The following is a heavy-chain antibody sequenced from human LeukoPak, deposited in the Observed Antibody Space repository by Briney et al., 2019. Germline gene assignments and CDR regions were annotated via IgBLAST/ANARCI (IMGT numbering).Heavy chain of an antibody. Sequence: PSETLSLTCAVSGGSFSGYYWSWIRQPPGKGLEWIGEINHSGSTNYNPSLKSRVTISVDTSKNQFSLKLSSVAAADTGVYYCARGMAGDFYYYYYYMDVWGKGTTVTVSS. CDR1: GGSFSGYY. CDR3: ARGMAGDFYYYYYYMDV. CDR2: INHSGST. V-gene: IGHV4-34*01. J-gene: IGHJ6*03. D-gene: IGHD6-19*01.